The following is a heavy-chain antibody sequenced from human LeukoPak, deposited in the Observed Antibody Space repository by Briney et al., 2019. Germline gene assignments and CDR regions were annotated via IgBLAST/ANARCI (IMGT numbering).Heavy chain of an antibody. CDR1: GFTFSSYA. J-gene: IGHJ2*01. Sequence: PGGSLRLSCAASGFTFSSYAMSWVRQAPGKGLEWVSGISGSGGRTYYADSVKGRFTISRDNSKNTLYLQMNSLRAEDTAVYYCAKDGFGEFLIYWYFDLWGRGTLVTVSS. D-gene: IGHD3-10*01. CDR2: ISGSGGRT. V-gene: IGHV3-23*01. CDR3: AKDGFGEFLIYWYFDL.